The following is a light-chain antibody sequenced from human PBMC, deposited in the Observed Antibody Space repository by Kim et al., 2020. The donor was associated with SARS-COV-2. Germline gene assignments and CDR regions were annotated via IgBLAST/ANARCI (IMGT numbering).Light chain of an antibody. CDR1: TGAVTSAYY. V-gene: IGLV7-43*01. J-gene: IGLJ3*02. Sequence: PGVTVTITCASNTGAVTSAYYPSWFQQKPGQAPRALIYGTSNKQSWTPARFSGSLLGGKAALTLSDVQPEDEAEYYCVLYYGGAWVFGGGTQLTVL. CDR2: GTS. CDR3: VLYYGGAWV.